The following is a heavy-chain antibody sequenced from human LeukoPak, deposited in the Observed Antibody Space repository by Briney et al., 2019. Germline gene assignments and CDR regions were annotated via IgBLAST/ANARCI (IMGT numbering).Heavy chain of an antibody. CDR1: GYTFTSHD. CDR2: SSGYSGNT. J-gene: IGHJ4*02. V-gene: IGHV1-18*01. D-gene: IGHD5/OR15-5a*01. Sequence: ASVKVSRKTSGYTFTSHDISWVRQAPGQGLEWMGWSSGYSGNTNHAQKFQGRVTMTTDTSTSTAYMELRSLRPDDTAVYYCARGAVSTHGFDYWGQRTLVTVSS. CDR3: ARGAVSTHGFDY.